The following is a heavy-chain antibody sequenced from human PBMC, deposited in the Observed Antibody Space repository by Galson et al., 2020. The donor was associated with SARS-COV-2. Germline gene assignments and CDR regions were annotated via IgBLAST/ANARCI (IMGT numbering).Heavy chain of an antibody. CDR2: ISDIGEST. Sequence: GGSLRLSCAASGFTFSSYAMSWVRQAPGKGLEWVSGISDIGESTYYADSVKGRFAISRDNSKNMLYLQMDSLRAEDTAVYYCAKDRSSSSWYGGFLDYWGQRTRVTVSS. V-gene: IGHV3-23*01. CDR1: GFTFSSYA. CDR3: AKDRSSSSWYGGFLDY. D-gene: IGHD6-13*01. J-gene: IGHJ4*02.